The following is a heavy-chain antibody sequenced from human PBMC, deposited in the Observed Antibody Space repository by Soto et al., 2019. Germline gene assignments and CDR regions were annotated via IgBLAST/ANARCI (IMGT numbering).Heavy chain of an antibody. CDR1: GGSISSSSW. D-gene: IGHD3-10*01. CDR3: ARVKASGVNFDY. CDR2: IYHSGST. J-gene: IGHJ4*02. Sequence: SETLSLTCAVSGGSISSSSWWSWVRQPPGKGLEWIGEIYHSGSTNYNPSLKSRVTISVDKSKNQFSLKLSSVTAADTAVYYCARVKASGVNFDYWGQGTLVTVSS. V-gene: IGHV4-4*02.